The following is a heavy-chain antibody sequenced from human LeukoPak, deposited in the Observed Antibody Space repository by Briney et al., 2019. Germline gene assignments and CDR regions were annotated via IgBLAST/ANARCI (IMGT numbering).Heavy chain of an antibody. CDR1: GGSFRGYY. CDR2: INHSGST. CDR3: ARGRLKKGYGPFAYFDYYVMDV. Sequence: SETLSLTCAVYGGSFRGYYWSWIRQPPGKGLEWIGEINHSGSTNYNPPLKSRVSISVDTSKNQFALKLSSVTAADTAVFYCARGRLKKGYGPFAYFDYYVMDVWGQGTTVTVSS. V-gene: IGHV4-34*01. J-gene: IGHJ6*02. D-gene: IGHD5-18*01.